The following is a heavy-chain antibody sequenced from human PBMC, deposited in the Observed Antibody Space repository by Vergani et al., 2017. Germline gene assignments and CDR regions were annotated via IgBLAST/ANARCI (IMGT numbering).Heavy chain of an antibody. CDR1: GYTFTGYY. D-gene: IGHD2-15*01. J-gene: IGHJ3*02. CDR3: ARLEVEYCSGGSCYFNSNGPSPHFDI. V-gene: IGHV1-2*02. Sequence: QVQLVQSGAEVKKPGASVKVSCKASGYTFTGYYMHWVRQAPGQGLEWMGWINPNSGGTNYAQKFQGRVTMTRDTSISTAYMELSRLRSDDTAVYYCARLEVEYCSGGSCYFNSNGPSPHFDIWGQGTMVTVSS. CDR2: INPNSGGT.